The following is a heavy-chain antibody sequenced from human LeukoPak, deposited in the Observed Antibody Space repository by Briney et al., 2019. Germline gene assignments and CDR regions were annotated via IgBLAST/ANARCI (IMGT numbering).Heavy chain of an antibody. J-gene: IGHJ3*02. CDR1: GFAFSSYG. CDR2: IRFDGSNK. V-gene: IGHV3-30*02. Sequence: GGSLRLSCAASGFAFSSYGMHWVRQAPGKGLEWVPFIRFDGSNKYYADSVKGRFTISRDNSKNTLYLQMNSLRTEDTAVYYCAKRPAVAAPRLDAFDIWGQGAMVTVSS. D-gene: IGHD6-19*01. CDR3: AKRPAVAAPRLDAFDI.